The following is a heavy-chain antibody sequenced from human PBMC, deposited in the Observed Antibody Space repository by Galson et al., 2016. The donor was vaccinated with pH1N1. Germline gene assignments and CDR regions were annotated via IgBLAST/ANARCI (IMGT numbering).Heavy chain of an antibody. CDR1: RFTFSDYY. V-gene: IGHV3-11*01. J-gene: IGHJ4*02. Sequence: SLRLSCAASRFTFSDYYMSWIRQAPGKGLEWVSYISNSGGSIYYADSVEGRFTISRDNAKNSLYLQMNSLRAEDTAVYYCARCDYHDVDLDRLYFDYWGQGTLVTVSS. CDR3: ARCDYHDVDLDRLYFDY. CDR2: ISNSGGSI. D-gene: IGHD4-17*01.